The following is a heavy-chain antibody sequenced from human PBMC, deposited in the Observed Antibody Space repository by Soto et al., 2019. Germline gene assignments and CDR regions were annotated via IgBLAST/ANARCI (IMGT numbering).Heavy chain of an antibody. CDR1: GFTFSSYS. CDR2: ISSSSTI. V-gene: IGHV3-48*02. J-gene: IGHJ4*02. D-gene: IGHD1-26*01. CDR3: ARELRSFPFDY. Sequence: GGSLRLSCAASGFTFSSYSMNWVRQAPGKGLEWVSYISSSSTIYYADSVKGRFTISRDNAKNSLYLQMNSLRDEDTAVYYCARELRSFPFDYWGQGTLVTVSS.